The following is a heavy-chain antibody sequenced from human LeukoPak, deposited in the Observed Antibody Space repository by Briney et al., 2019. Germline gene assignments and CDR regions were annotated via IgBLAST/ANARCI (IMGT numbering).Heavy chain of an antibody. Sequence: GGSLRLSCAASGFTVSSKYMSWVRQAPVKGLVWVSVIYSGGSTYYADSVKGRFTISRDNSKNTLYLQMNSLRAVDTAVYYCATGGDTDWPYYFDYWGQGTLVTVSS. V-gene: IGHV3-53*01. CDR1: GFTVSSKY. J-gene: IGHJ4*02. CDR2: IYSGGST. D-gene: IGHD3-9*01. CDR3: ATGGDTDWPYYFDY.